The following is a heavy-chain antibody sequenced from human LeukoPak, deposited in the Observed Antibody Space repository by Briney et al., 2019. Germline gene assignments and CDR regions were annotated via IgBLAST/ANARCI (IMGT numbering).Heavy chain of an antibody. J-gene: IGHJ3*02. Sequence: GESLQISCKGSGYSFTSYWIGWVRQMPGKGLEWMGIIYPGDSDTRYSPSFQGQVTISADKSISTAYLQWSSLKASDTAMYYCARRGPMRDAAFDIWGQGTMVTVSS. CDR3: ARRGPMRDAAFDI. CDR2: IYPGDSDT. V-gene: IGHV5-51*01. CDR1: GYSFTSYW. D-gene: IGHD5-12*01.